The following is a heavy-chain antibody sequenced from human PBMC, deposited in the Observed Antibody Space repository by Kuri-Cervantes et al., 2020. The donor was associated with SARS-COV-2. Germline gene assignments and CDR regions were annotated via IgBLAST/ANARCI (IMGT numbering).Heavy chain of an antibody. CDR3: ARGGTYYYDRSGFDWFDP. V-gene: IGHV4-59*01. CDR2: NYHSGST. Sequence: SEILSLTCTVSDGSISTYYWSWIRQPPGKGLEWIGYNYHSGSTKYNPSLNSRVTISLDTSKNQFALSLSTVIAADTAVYYCARGGTYYYDRSGFDWFDPWGQGTLVTVSS. J-gene: IGHJ5*02. CDR1: DGSISTYY. D-gene: IGHD3-22*01.